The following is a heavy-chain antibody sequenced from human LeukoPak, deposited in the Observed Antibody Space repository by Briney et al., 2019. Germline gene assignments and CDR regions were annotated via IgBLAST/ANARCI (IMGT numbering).Heavy chain of an antibody. CDR1: GGSISTISSSTYY. V-gene: IGHV4-39*01. CDR2: LFYGENS. D-gene: IGHD6-25*01. CDR3: ARQLPTAAADTRGYFDC. Sequence: SETLSLTCTVSGGSISTISSSTYYWGWIRQAPGKGLEWIGSLFYGENSHYNPSLKSRATLSVDTSNNQFSLKLTSVTAADAAVYFCARQLPTAAADTRGYFDCWGQGTVVTVSS. J-gene: IGHJ4*02.